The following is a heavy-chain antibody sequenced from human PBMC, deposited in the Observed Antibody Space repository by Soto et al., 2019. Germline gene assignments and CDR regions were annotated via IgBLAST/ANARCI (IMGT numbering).Heavy chain of an antibody. V-gene: IGHV3-74*01. J-gene: IGHJ4*02. D-gene: IGHD3-10*01. CDR3: ARGRSGSYSFDY. CDR1: GFTLSSYW. Sequence: EVQLVESGGGIVQPGGSVRLSCAASGFTLSSYWIHWVRQAPGKGLVWVSRINGDGSTTNYADTLRGRFTISRDNAKNTVFLQMNSLRAEDTAVYYCARGRSGSYSFDYWGQGTLVIFSS. CDR2: INGDGSTT.